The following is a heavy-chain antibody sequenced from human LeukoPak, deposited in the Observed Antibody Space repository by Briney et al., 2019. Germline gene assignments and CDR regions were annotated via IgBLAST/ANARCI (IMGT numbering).Heavy chain of an antibody. CDR3: AKGPQVGSGYHPDY. CDR2: ISGSGGST. CDR1: GFTLSSYA. V-gene: IGHV3-23*01. Sequence: GGSLRLSCAASGFTLSSYAMSWVRQAPGKGLEGVSGISGSGGSTYYADSVKGRFTISRDISKNTLYLQANSLRAEDTAAYYCAKGPQVGSGYHPDYWGQGILVTVSS. D-gene: IGHD3-22*01. J-gene: IGHJ4*02.